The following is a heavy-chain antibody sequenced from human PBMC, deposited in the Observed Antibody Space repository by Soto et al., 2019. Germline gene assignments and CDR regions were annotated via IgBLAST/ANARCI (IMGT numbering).Heavy chain of an antibody. CDR1: GGTFNIYN. V-gene: IGHV1-69*01. CDR2: ILPIFGTT. J-gene: IGHJ6*02. Sequence: QVQLVRSGAEVKKPGSSVKVSCKASGGTFNIYNINWVRQAPGQGLEWMGGILPIFGTTNYAQRFQGRLTIIADDSTSTAYMELSSLRSEDTAVYYCARDETGDSYYYYYGVDVWGQGTTVTVTS. D-gene: IGHD7-27*01. CDR3: ARDETGDSYYYYYGVDV.